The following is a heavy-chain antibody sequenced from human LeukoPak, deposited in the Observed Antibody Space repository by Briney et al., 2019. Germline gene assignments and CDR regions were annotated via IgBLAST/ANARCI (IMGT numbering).Heavy chain of an antibody. Sequence: PSETLSLTCTVSGGSISSSSYYWGWIRQPPGKGLEWIGSIYYSGCTYYNPSLKSRVTISVDTSKNQFSLKLSSVTAADTAVYYCARKTPRTYYYGSGSHINWFDPWGQGTLVTVSS. J-gene: IGHJ5*02. CDR2: IYYSGCT. CDR3: ARKTPRTYYYGSGSHINWFDP. D-gene: IGHD3-10*01. V-gene: IGHV4-39*07. CDR1: GGSISSSSYY.